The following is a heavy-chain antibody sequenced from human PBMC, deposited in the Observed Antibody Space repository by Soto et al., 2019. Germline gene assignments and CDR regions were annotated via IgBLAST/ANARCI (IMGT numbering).Heavy chain of an antibody. Sequence: ASVKVSCKASGYTFTSYYMHWVRQAPGQGLEWMGIINPSGGSTSYAQKFQGRVTMTRDTSTSTVYMELSSLRSEDTAVYYCARDEYYYDSSGYYFGVDYWGQGTLVTVSS. CDR1: GYTFTSYY. J-gene: IGHJ4*02. V-gene: IGHV1-46*01. D-gene: IGHD3-22*01. CDR2: INPSGGST. CDR3: ARDEYYYDSSGYYFGVDY.